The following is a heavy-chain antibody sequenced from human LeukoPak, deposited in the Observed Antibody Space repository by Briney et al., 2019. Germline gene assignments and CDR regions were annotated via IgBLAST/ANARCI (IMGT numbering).Heavy chain of an antibody. CDR3: ARDECSGESCYRSGFDP. V-gene: IGHV3-30-3*01. Sequence: GGSLRLSCAASGFTFSSYAMNWVRQAPGKGLEWVALISYDGSNKNYADSVKGRFTISRYNSKNTLYLQMNSLRPEDTAIYYCARDECSGESCYRSGFDPWGQGTLVTVSS. CDR1: GFTFSSYA. D-gene: IGHD2-15*01. CDR2: ISYDGSNK. J-gene: IGHJ5*02.